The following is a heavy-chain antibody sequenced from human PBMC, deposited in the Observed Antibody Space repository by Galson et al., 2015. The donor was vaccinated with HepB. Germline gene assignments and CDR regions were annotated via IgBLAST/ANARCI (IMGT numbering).Heavy chain of an antibody. CDR2: IIPIFGTA. D-gene: IGHD2-21*01. J-gene: IGHJ1*01. V-gene: IGHV1-69*13. CDR1: GGTFSSYA. CDR3: ARGWEYCGGDCYSYFQH. Sequence: SVKVSCKASGGTFSSYAISWVRQAPGQGLEWMGGIIPIFGTANYAQKFQGRVTITADESTSTAYMELSSLRSEDTAVYYCARGWEYCGGDCYSYFQHWGQGTLVTVSS.